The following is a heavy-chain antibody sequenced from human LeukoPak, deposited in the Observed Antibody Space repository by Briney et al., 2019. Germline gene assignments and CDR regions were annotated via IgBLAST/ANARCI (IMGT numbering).Heavy chain of an antibody. D-gene: IGHD1-1*01. CDR1: GGSIRSSDLY. Sequence: SETLSLTCTVSGGSIRSSDLYWGWIRQPPGERLEWIASIHYTGSTYYNPSLKSRLTLSVDTSKNQFSLKLTSVTVADTAVYYCARDLWKTGTTIDQPNWFDPWGQGTLVTVSS. CDR2: IHYTGST. V-gene: IGHV4-39*07. J-gene: IGHJ5*02. CDR3: ARDLWKTGTTIDQPNWFDP.